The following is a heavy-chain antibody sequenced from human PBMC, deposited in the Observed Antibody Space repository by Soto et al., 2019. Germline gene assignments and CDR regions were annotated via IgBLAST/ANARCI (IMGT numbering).Heavy chain of an antibody. CDR2: MNPNSGNT. Sequence: ASVKVSCKASGYTFTSYYTNWVRQATGQGLECMRWMNPNSGNTGYAQKFQGRVTMTRNTSISTAYMELSSLRADDTAVYYCLRDLGRYSPRYCFDFWGQGTLVTVSS. V-gene: IGHV1-8*01. CDR1: GYTFTSYY. D-gene: IGHD3-16*01. CDR3: LRDLGRYSPRYCFDF. J-gene: IGHJ4*02.